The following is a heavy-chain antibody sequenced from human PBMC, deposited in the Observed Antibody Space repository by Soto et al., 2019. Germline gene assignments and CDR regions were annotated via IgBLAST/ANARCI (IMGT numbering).Heavy chain of an antibody. CDR1: GFSLSADGVG. CDR2: IYWDDDK. CDR3: AHAYGGTSWPNDAFDV. J-gene: IGHJ3*01. V-gene: IGHV2-5*02. Sequence: QITLKESGPTLVKPTQTLTLTCTFSGFSLSADGVGVGWIRQPPGKALEWLALIYWDDDKRYRPSLKSRLTITKDTSKNQVVLTTTNMDPVDTAPYYCAHAYGGTSWPNDAFDVWGQGTVVTVSS. D-gene: IGHD2-2*01.